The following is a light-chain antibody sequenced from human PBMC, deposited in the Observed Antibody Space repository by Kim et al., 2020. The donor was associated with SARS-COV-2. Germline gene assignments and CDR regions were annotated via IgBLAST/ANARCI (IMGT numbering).Light chain of an antibody. Sequence: WSPGERPALTCRASHDVRNNYFTRYQQKPGQAPRLLVYGAYSRATGIPDRFSGSGSGTNFTLSISRLAPADVAAYYGQQYGSSLYSYGQGTRLEI. CDR3: QQYGSSLYS. CDR2: GAY. J-gene: IGKJ2*01. CDR1: HDVRNNY. V-gene: IGKV3-20*01.